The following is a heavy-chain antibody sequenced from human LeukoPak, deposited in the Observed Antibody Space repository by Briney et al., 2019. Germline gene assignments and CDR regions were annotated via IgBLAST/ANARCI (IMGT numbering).Heavy chain of an antibody. D-gene: IGHD5-12*01. CDR2: IYPSDSNT. CDR1: GYSFTSYW. J-gene: IGHJ4*02. CDR3: ARRQAVATLGEFDY. Sequence: PGESLKISCKGSGYSFTSYWIGWVRQMPGKGLEWMGIIYPSDSNTRYSPSFQGQVTISADKSISTAYLQWSSLKASDTAVYYCARRQAVATLGEFDYWGQGTLVTVSS. V-gene: IGHV5-51*01.